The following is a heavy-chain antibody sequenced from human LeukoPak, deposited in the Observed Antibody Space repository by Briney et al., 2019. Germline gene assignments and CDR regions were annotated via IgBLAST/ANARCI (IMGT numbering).Heavy chain of an antibody. CDR1: GFAFSNHA. Sequence: GGSLRLSCTASGFAFSNHAMHWVRQAPGKGLEWVAVISYDGRNTYYADSVKGRFTISRDNSKNTLYLQMNGLRAEDTAVYHCAKDRVEGKKWLAQFDYWGQGTLVTVSS. V-gene: IGHV3-30*18. D-gene: IGHD6-19*01. J-gene: IGHJ4*02. CDR3: AKDRVEGKKWLAQFDY. CDR2: ISYDGRNT.